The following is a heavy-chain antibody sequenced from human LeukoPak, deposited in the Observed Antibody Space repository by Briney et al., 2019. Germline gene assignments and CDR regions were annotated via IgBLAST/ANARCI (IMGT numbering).Heavy chain of an antibody. J-gene: IGHJ6*02. CDR1: GFTFSDYY. Sequence: GGSLRLSCAASGFTFSDYYMSWIRQAPGKGLEWVSYISSSGSTIYYADSVKGRFTISRDNAKNSLYLQMNSLRAEDTAVYYCAREAEQLWFSGMDAWGQGTTVTVSS. V-gene: IGHV3-11*01. CDR2: ISSSGSTI. CDR3: AREAEQLWFSGMDA. D-gene: IGHD5-18*01.